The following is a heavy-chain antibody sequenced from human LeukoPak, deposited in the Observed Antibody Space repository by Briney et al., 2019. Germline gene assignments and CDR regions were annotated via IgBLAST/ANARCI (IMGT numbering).Heavy chain of an antibody. V-gene: IGHV1-2*02. CDR1: GYTFTGYY. CDR2: INPSTGGT. Sequence: GPSVKVSCKASGYTFTGYYMHWVRQAPGQGLEWMGWINPSTGGTNYAQRFQGRVTMTRDTSISAAYMELSSLRSDDTAVYYCARDLYASGTIAVDYWGQGTLVTVSS. CDR3: ARDLYASGTIAVDY. D-gene: IGHD3-10*01. J-gene: IGHJ4*02.